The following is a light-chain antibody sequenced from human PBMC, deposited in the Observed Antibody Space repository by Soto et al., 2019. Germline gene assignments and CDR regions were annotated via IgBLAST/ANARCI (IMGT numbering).Light chain of an antibody. CDR2: EDN. J-gene: IGLJ3*02. V-gene: IGLV6-57*02. CDR1: SGSIASNY. Sequence: NFMPTQPHSVSESPGKTVTISCTGSSGSIASNYVQWYQQRPGSAPTTVIYEDNQRPSGVPDRFSGSIDSSSNSASLTISGLKTEDEADYYCQSYDSSNRVFGGGTKVTVL. CDR3: QSYDSSNRV.